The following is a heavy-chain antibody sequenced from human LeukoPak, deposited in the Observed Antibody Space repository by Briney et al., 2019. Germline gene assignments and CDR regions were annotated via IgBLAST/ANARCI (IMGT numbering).Heavy chain of an antibody. J-gene: IGHJ6*02. CDR3: AREYYGMDV. CDR1: EFTLSSNY. Sequence: GGSLRLSCAASEFTLSSNYMNWVRQAPGKGLEWVSVIYSGGFTYYADSVKGVFTISRDNSKNTLYLQMKSLRPEDTAVYYCAREYYGMDVWGQGNTVTVSS. V-gene: IGHV3-53*01. CDR2: IYSGGFT.